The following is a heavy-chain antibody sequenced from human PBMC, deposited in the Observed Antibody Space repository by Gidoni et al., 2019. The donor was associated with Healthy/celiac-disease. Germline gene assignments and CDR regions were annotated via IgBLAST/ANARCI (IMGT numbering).Heavy chain of an antibody. D-gene: IGHD3-10*01. CDR3: ARESVYGSGSYPKRPLGY. CDR1: GYTFTSYA. CDR2: INAGNGNT. V-gene: IGHV1-3*01. Sequence: QVQLVQSGAEVKKPGASVKVSCKASGYTFTSYAMHWVRQAPGQRLEWMGWINAGNGNTKYSQKFQGRVTITRDTSVSTAYMELSSLRSEDTAVYYCARESVYGSGSYPKRPLGYWGQGTLVTVSS. J-gene: IGHJ4*02.